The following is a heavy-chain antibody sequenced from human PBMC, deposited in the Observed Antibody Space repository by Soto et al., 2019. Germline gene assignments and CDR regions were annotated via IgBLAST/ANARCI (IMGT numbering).Heavy chain of an antibody. CDR1: GYTLTELS. CDR2: FDPEDGET. J-gene: IGHJ2*01. V-gene: IGHV1-24*01. Sequence: QVQLVQSGAEVKKPGASVKVSCKVAGYTLTELSMHWVRQAPGKGLEWMGGFDPEDGETIYAQKFQGRVSMTEDTSTDTAYMELSSLRSEDTAVYYCATDLKNGQLLLFDLWGRGTLVTVSS. D-gene: IGHD2-2*01. CDR3: ATDLKNGQLLLFDL.